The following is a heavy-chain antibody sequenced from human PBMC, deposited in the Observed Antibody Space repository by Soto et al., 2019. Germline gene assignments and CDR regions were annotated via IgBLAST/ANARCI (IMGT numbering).Heavy chain of an antibody. J-gene: IGHJ6*02. Sequence: EVQLLESGGGLVQPGGSLRLSCAAPGFTFSSYAMSWVRQAPGKGLEWVSAISGSGGSTYYADSVKGRFTISRDNSKNTLYLQMNSLRAEDTAVYYCAKADIVVVVAATPFFGMDVWGQGTTVTVSS. CDR1: GFTFSSYA. V-gene: IGHV3-23*01. CDR3: AKADIVVVVAATPFFGMDV. CDR2: ISGSGGST. D-gene: IGHD2-15*01.